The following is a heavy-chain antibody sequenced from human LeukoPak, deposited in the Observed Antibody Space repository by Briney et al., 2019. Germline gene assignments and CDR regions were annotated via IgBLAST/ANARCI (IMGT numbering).Heavy chain of an antibody. D-gene: IGHD2-15*01. CDR1: GFTFSSYW. J-gene: IGHJ4*02. CDR2: IKQDGSEK. Sequence: GGSLRLSCAASGFTFSSYWMSWVRQAPGKGLEWVANIKQDGSEKYYVDSVKGRFTISRDNAKNSLYLQMNSLRAEAMAVYYCASGYCSSGRCYGDYWGQGTLVTVSS. V-gene: IGHV3-7*01. CDR3: ASGYCSSGRCYGDY.